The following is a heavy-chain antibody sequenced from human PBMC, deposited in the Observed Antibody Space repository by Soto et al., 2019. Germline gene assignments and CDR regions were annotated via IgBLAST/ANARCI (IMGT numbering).Heavy chain of an antibody. CDR2: IIPILGIA. D-gene: IGHD3-22*01. CDR1: GGTFSSYT. Sequence: SVKVSCKTSGGTFSSYTISWVRQAPGQGLEWMGRIIPILGIAKYAQKFQGRVTITADKSTSTAYMELSSLRSEDTAVYYCARGLHYDSISLDDYWGQGTLVTVSS. V-gene: IGHV1-69*02. CDR3: ARGLHYDSISLDDY. J-gene: IGHJ4*02.